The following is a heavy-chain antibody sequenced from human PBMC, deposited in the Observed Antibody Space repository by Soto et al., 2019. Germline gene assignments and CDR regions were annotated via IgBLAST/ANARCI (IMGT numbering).Heavy chain of an antibody. CDR3: ARDLDVTTVTTSFDS. CDR1: GLTFSKYY. Sequence: GASVKVSCKTSGLTFSKYYMHWLRQVPGQGLEWVGVINPSGRTTSYAQKFLGRVSVTRDASTATVYLELNSLRSADTAVYYCARDLDVTTVTTSFDSWGQGTLVTVSS. CDR2: INPSGRTT. J-gene: IGHJ4*02. V-gene: IGHV1-46*01. D-gene: IGHD4-17*01.